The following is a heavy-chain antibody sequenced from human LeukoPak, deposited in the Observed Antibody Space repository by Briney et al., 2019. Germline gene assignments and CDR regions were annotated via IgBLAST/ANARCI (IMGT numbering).Heavy chain of an antibody. Sequence: PGRSLRLSCAASGFTFSSYGMHWVRQAPGKGLEWVAVISYDGSNKYYADSVKGRFTISRDNSMNTLYLQMNSLRAEDTAVNYCRCIAAAGVDYWGQGTLVTVSS. J-gene: IGHJ4*02. CDR1: GFTFSSYG. V-gene: IGHV3-30*03. CDR2: ISYDGSNK. CDR3: RCIAAAGVDY. D-gene: IGHD6-13*01.